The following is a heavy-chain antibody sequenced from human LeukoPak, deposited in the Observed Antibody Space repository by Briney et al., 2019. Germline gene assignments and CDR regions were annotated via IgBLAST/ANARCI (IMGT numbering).Heavy chain of an antibody. J-gene: IGHJ4*02. Sequence: GGSLRLSCAASGFTFSNYAMNWVRHVPGKGLEWVSVITGGGSSTHYSDSVKGRFTISRDNSKNTLYLQMSSLRVEDTGIYYCAKEDSGGTVEYWGQGTLVPVSS. CDR1: GFTFSNYA. CDR2: ITGGGSST. V-gene: IGHV3-23*01. D-gene: IGHD4-23*01. CDR3: AKEDSGGTVEY.